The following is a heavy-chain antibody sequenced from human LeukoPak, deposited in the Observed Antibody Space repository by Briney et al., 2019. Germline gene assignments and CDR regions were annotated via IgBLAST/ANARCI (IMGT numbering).Heavy chain of an antibody. CDR3: TTARLYYYYGMDV. J-gene: IGHJ6*04. CDR2: IKSKTDGGTT. CDR1: GFTFSNAW. Sequence: GGSISLSSAASGFTFSNAWMSWVRQAPGKGLEWVGRIKSKTDGGTTDYAAPVKGRFTISRDDSKNTLYLQMNSLKTEDTAVYYCTTARLYYYYGMDVWGKGTTVTVSS. V-gene: IGHV3-15*01. D-gene: IGHD5-12*01.